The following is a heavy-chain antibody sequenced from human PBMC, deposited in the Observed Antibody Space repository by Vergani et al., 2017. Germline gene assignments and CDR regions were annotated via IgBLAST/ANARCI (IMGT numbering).Heavy chain of an antibody. CDR1: GAPIRSSYYY. Sequence: QLQLQESGPGLVTPSATLSLTCSVSGAPIRSSYYYWGWIRQPPGKGLEWIASFYYSGSTYYNPFLKSRVTISVETSKNQFSLKLSSVTAADTGVYYCARDNKQLRPRAFDLWGQGRMVTVSS. V-gene: IGHV4-39*01. CDR3: ARDNKQLRPRAFDL. J-gene: IGHJ3*01. CDR2: FYYSGST. D-gene: IGHD4-23*01.